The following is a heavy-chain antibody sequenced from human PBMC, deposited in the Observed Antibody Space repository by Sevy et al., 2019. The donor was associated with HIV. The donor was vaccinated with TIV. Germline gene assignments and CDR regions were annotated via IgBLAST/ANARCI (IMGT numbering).Heavy chain of an antibody. CDR2: ISSTSSTI. Sequence: GGSLRLSCAASGFTFSSYSMNWVRQAPGKGLEWVSPISSTSSTIYYADSVKGRFTISRDNAKNTLYLQMNSLRDEDTAVYHCARRTGYSIDDWGQGTLVTVSS. CDR3: ARRTGYSIDD. V-gene: IGHV3-48*02. D-gene: IGHD1-26*01. J-gene: IGHJ4*02. CDR1: GFTFSSYS.